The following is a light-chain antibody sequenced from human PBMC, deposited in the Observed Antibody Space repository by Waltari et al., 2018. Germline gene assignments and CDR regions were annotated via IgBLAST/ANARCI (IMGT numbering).Light chain of an antibody. J-gene: IGKJ1*01. CDR2: SAS. Sequence: DIQMTQSPSSLSASVGDRVTITCRASQSISIYLNWYQQKPGKAPKLLIYSASSLQSGVPSRFSGSGSGTDFTLTISSLQPEDFATYYCLQDYIYPWTFGQGTKVEV. V-gene: IGKV1-39*01. CDR1: QSISIY. CDR3: LQDYIYPWT.